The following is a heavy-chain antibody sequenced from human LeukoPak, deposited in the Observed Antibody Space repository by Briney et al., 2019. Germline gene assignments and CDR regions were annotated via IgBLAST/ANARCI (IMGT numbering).Heavy chain of an antibody. Sequence: ASVKVSCKASGYTFTSYDINWVRQATGRGLEWMGWMNPNSGNTGYAQKLQGRVTMTTDTSTSTAYMELRSLRSDDTAVYYCARGSPPRVYYDRSGYYSYYFDYWGQGTLVTVSS. CDR3: ARGSPPRVYYDRSGYYSYYFDY. D-gene: IGHD3-22*01. V-gene: IGHV1-8*01. CDR1: GYTFTSYD. CDR2: MNPNSGNT. J-gene: IGHJ4*02.